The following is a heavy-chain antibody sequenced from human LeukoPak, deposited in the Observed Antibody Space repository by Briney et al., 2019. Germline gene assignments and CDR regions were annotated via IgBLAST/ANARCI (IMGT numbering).Heavy chain of an antibody. CDR1: GGSFSGYY. Sequence: SETLSLTCAVYGGSFSGYYWSWIRQPPGKGLEWIGEINHSGSTNYNPSLKSRDTISVDTSKNQFSLKLSSVTAADTAVYYCASREGTTAFDYWGQGTLVTVSS. D-gene: IGHD1-1*01. CDR3: ASREGTTAFDY. CDR2: INHSGST. J-gene: IGHJ4*02. V-gene: IGHV4-34*01.